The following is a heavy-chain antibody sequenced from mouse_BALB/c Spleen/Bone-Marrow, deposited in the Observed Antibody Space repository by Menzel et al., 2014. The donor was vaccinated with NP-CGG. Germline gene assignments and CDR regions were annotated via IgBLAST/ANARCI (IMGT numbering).Heavy chain of an antibody. J-gene: IGHJ4*01. Sequence: EVKLQESGTVLARPGASVKMSCKASGYTFTIYWMHWVKQRPGQGLEWIGTIYPGNNDTNYNQKFKGKAKLTAVTSTSTAYMELSSLTNEDSAAYYCTRSTGFYYGMDYRGQGTSVTVSS. CDR2: IYPGNNDT. CDR1: GYTFTIYW. CDR3: TRSTGFYYGMDY. V-gene: IGHV1-5*01.